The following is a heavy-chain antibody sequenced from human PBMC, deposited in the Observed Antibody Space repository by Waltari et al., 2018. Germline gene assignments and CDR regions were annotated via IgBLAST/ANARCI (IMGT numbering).Heavy chain of an antibody. Sequence: EVQLVESGGGLVKPGGSLRLSCAASGFTFSSYSMNWVRQAPGKGREWVSSIRRSSDYRYYADSVKGRFTISRDNGKNSLYLQMNSLRAEDTAVYYCARVGGRGYCSSASCSGFDPWGQGTLVTVSS. V-gene: IGHV3-21*01. CDR3: ARVGGRGYCSSASCSGFDP. D-gene: IGHD2-2*01. CDR1: GFTFSSYS. J-gene: IGHJ5*02. CDR2: IRRSSDYR.